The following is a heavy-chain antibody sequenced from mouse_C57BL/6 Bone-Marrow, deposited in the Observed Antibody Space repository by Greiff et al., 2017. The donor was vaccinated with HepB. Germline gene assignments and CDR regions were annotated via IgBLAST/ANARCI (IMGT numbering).Heavy chain of an antibody. V-gene: IGHV1-42*01. Sequence: EVQRVESGPELVKPGASVKISCKASGYSFTGYYMNWVKQSPEKSLEWIGEINPSTGGTTYNQKFKAKATLTVDKSSSTAYMQLKSLTSEDSAVYYCARDYGFDYWGQGTTLTVSS. CDR3: ARDYGFDY. J-gene: IGHJ2*01. CDR1: GYSFTGYY. CDR2: INPSTGGT. D-gene: IGHD2-2*01.